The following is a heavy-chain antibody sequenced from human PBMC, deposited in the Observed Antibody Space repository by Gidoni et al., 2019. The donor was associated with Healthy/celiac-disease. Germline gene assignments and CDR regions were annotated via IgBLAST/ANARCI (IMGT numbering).Heavy chain of an antibody. CDR2: ISGSGGST. CDR1: GFTFSSYA. CDR3: AKDEEYYGSGSYSSFDY. J-gene: IGHJ4*02. V-gene: IGHV3-23*01. Sequence: EVQLLESGGGLVQPGGSLRLSCAASGFTFSSYAMSWVRQAPGKGLGWVSAISGSGGSTYYADSVKGRFTISRDNSKNTLYLQMNSLRAEDTAVYYCAKDEEYYGSGSYSSFDYWGQGTLVTVSS. D-gene: IGHD3-10*01.